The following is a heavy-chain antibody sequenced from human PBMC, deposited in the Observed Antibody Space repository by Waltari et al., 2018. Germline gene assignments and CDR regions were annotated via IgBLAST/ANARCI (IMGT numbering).Heavy chain of an antibody. V-gene: IGHV3-7*01. Sequence: EVQLVESGGGLVQPGGSLRLSCAASGFTLSNYWMTWVRQAPGKGLEWVANIRQDGSDKYYVDSVKGRFTISRDNAKNSLYLQMNSLGAEDTAVYYCARDWGSSWNVWGNFDYWGQGSLVTVSS. J-gene: IGHJ4*02. CDR2: IRQDGSDK. D-gene: IGHD6-13*01. CDR1: GFTLSNYW. CDR3: ARDWGSSWNVWGNFDY.